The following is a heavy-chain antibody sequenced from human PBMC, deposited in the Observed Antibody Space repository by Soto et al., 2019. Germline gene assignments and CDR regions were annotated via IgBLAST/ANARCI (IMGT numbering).Heavy chain of an antibody. Sequence: QVPLQASGPRLVKPSGTLSLPCAVSGGSISSSNWWIWVRQPPGKWLEWIGEIYHSGSTNYKPHLKSRVTIAVDKSTNQVSLKLSSVTAADTAVYYCARGLGAIYVPFDPWGQGTLVTVSS. CDR3: ARGLGAIYVPFDP. CDR2: IYHSGST. V-gene: IGHV4-4*02. D-gene: IGHD3-16*01. CDR1: GGSISSSNW. J-gene: IGHJ5*02.